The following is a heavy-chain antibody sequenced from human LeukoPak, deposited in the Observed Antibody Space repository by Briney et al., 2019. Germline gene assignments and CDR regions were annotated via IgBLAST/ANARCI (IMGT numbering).Heavy chain of an antibody. Sequence: GGSLRLSCTASGFTFGDYAMSWVRPAPGKGLEWVGFIRSKAYGGTTEYAASVKGRFTISRDESKSIAYLQMNSLKTEDTAVYYCTRETYFYDSSAYGLDYWGQGTLVTVSS. V-gene: IGHV3-49*04. CDR3: TRETYFYDSSAYGLDY. D-gene: IGHD3-22*01. CDR1: GFTFGDYA. CDR2: IRSKAYGGTT. J-gene: IGHJ4*02.